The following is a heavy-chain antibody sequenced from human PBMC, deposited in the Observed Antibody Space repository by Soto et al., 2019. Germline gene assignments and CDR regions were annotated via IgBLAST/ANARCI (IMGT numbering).Heavy chain of an antibody. CDR3: AREIDDCSGGSCYATAQTGFDP. V-gene: IGHV1-69*01. CDR1: GGTFSSYA. CDR2: IIPIFGTA. D-gene: IGHD2-15*01. J-gene: IGHJ5*02. Sequence: QVQLVQSGAEVKKPGSSVKVSCKASGGTFSSYAISWVRQAPGQGLEWMGGIIPIFGTANYAQKFQGRVTITADESTSTAYMELSSLRSDDTAVYYCAREIDDCSGGSCYATAQTGFDPWGQGTLVSVSS.